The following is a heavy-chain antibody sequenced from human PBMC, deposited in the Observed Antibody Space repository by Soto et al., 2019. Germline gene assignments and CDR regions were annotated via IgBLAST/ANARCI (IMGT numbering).Heavy chain of an antibody. CDR2: IYYSGST. Sequence: SETLSLTCAVSGYSISSSNCWGWIRQPPGKGLEWIGYIYYSGSTYYNPSLKSRVTMSVDTSKNQCSLKLSSVTAVDTAVYYCARSHDSSGNAAFDIWGQGTMVTVSS. CDR3: ARSHDSSGNAAFDI. D-gene: IGHD3-22*01. J-gene: IGHJ3*02. V-gene: IGHV4-28*01. CDR1: GYSISSSNC.